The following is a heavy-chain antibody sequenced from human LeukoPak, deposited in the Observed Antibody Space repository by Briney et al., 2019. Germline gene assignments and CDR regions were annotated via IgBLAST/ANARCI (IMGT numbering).Heavy chain of an antibody. CDR1: GYTFTGYY. CDR2: VNPYSGDI. CDR3: ARALVPYSVYDDF. V-gene: IGHV1-2*02. Sequence: ASVKVSCKTSGYTFTGYYVHWVRQAPGQGLEWMGWVNPYSGDINYAQRFQGRVSMTRDTSISTAYLELSRLISDDTAVYYCARALVPYSVYDDFWGQGSLVTVSS. D-gene: IGHD5/OR15-5a*01. J-gene: IGHJ4*02.